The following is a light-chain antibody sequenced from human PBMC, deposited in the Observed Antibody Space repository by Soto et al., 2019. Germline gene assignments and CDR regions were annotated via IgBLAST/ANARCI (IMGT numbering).Light chain of an antibody. CDR1: QSVSSY. J-gene: IGKJ5*01. CDR3: QQYNNWPPIT. CDR2: DAY. Sequence: EIVLTQSPATLSLSPWERATLSCRASQSVSSYLAWYQQKPGQAPRLLIYDAYNRATGIPARFSGSGSGTDFTLTISSLQSEDFAVYYCQQYNNWPPITCGQGTRLEIK. V-gene: IGKV3-11*01.